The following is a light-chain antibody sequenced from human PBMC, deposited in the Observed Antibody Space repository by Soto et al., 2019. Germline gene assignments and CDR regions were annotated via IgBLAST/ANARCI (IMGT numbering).Light chain of an antibody. CDR1: SSDVGGYNY. Sequence: VLTQPPSASGSPGQSVTISCTGTSSDVGGYNYVSWYQQHPGKAPKLMIYEVSKRPSGVPDRFSGSKSGNTASLTVSGLQAEDEADYYCSSYAGSNNYVFGTGTKLTVL. J-gene: IGLJ1*01. CDR2: EVS. V-gene: IGLV2-8*01. CDR3: SSYAGSNNYV.